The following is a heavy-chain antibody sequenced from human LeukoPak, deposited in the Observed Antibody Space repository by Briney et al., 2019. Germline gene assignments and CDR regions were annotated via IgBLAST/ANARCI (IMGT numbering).Heavy chain of an antibody. CDR3: ARDRDILTGYYFN. CDR1: GFTFSSYA. Sequence: GGSLRLSCAASGFTFSSYAMHWVRQAPGKGLEWVAVISYDGSNKYYADSVKGRFTISRDNSKNTLYLQMNSLRAEDTAVYYCARDRDILTGYYFNWGQGTLVTVSS. CDR2: ISYDGSNK. D-gene: IGHD3-9*01. J-gene: IGHJ4*02. V-gene: IGHV3-30-3*01.